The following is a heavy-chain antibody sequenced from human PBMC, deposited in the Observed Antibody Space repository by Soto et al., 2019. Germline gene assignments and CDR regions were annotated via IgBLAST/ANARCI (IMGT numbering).Heavy chain of an antibody. Sequence: QVQLVQSGAEVKKPGSSVKVSCKASGGTFSSYAISWVRQAPGQGLEWMGGIIPIFGTANYAQKFQGRVTITADESTSTAYMELSGLSSEDTAVYYCARVVTAVMRIRNDWFDPWGQGTLVTVSS. V-gene: IGHV1-69*01. CDR3: ARVVTAVMRIRNDWFDP. D-gene: IGHD2-2*01. CDR1: GGTFSSYA. J-gene: IGHJ5*02. CDR2: IIPIFGTA.